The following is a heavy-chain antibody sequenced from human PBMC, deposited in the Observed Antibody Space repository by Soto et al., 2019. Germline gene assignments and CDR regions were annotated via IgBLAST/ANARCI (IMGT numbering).Heavy chain of an antibody. CDR2: IYLDGTT. Sequence: QLQLQESGPGLVKPSQTLSLTCGVSSGSISSYTPSWNWIRQPPGKGLEWIGHIYLDGTTNHSPSLKSRVTISIYRSKNQFSLKLLSVTAADTAVYYCARGSDRSRYYEGFADWGQGTLVPVSS. D-gene: IGHD3-22*01. V-gene: IGHV4-30-2*01. J-gene: IGHJ5*02. CDR3: ARGSDRSRYYEGFAD. CDR1: SGSISSYTPS.